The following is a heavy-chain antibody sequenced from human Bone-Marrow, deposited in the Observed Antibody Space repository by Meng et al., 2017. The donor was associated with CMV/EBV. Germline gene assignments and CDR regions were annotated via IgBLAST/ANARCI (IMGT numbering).Heavy chain of an antibody. V-gene: IGHV4-34*01. D-gene: IGHD3-3*01. CDR2: ITHSGDT. CDR3: AGDPSSGYFLDY. J-gene: IGHJ4*02. CDR1: GGSFRGYY. Sequence: GSLRLSCAVYGGSFRGYYWSWIRQPPGKGLEWIGEITHSGDTKYNPSLQSRVTISVDTSKNQFSLKLNSVTAADTAVYFCAGDPSSGYFLDYWGQGTLVTVSS.